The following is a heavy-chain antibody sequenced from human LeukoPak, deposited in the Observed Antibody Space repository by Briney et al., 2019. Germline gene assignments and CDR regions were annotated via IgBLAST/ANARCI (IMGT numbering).Heavy chain of an antibody. J-gene: IGHJ5*02. CDR3: ARVLLDTATENNWFDP. CDR1: GGTFSSYA. CDR2: IIPIFGTA. D-gene: IGHD5-24*01. Sequence: GASVKVSCKASGGTFSSYAISWVRQAPGQGLEWMGRIIPIFGTANYAQKFQGRVTITTDESTSTAYMELSSLRSEDTAVYYCARVLLDTATENNWFDPWGQGTLVTVSS. V-gene: IGHV1-69*05.